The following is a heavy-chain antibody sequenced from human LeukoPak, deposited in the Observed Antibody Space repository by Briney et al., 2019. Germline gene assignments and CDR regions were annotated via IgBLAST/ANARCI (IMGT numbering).Heavy chain of an antibody. CDR1: GASAGSAGYY. CDR3: ARTQSQSGSYRYYFGY. CDR2: IYYIRNT. D-gene: IGHD1-26*01. J-gene: IGHJ4*02. V-gene: IGHV4-61*08. Sequence: KTSETLSLTCTVSGASAGSAGYYWSWIRQPPGGGLEWIGYIYYIRNTNYNPSLKSRVTMSLDPSENQFSLKLNSVTAADTAVYYCARTQSQSGSYRYYFGYWGQGTLVTVSS.